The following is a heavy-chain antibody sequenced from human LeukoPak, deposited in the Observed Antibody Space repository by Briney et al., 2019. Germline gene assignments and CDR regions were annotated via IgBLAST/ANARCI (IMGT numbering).Heavy chain of an antibody. D-gene: IGHD3-9*01. Sequence: GGSLRLSCAASGFTFSSYAMHWVRQAPGKGLEWVAVISYDGSNKYYADSVKGRFTISRDNSKNTLYLQMNSLRAEDTAVYYCAKDRHDILTGYPIPFDYWGQGTLVTVSS. V-gene: IGHV3-30-3*02. CDR1: GFTFSSYA. CDR2: ISYDGSNK. CDR3: AKDRHDILTGYPIPFDY. J-gene: IGHJ4*02.